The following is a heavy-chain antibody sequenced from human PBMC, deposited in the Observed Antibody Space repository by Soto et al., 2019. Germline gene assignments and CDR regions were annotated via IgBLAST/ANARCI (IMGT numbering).Heavy chain of an antibody. Sequence: TLSVTCAVSGGSISRGGSSWSWIRQPPGKGLEWIGYIYHSGSTYYNPSLKSRVTISVDRSKNQFSLKLSSVTAADTAVYYCARVPSPWGQGTLVTVSS. J-gene: IGHJ5*02. CDR3: ARVPSP. V-gene: IGHV4-30-2*01. CDR2: IYHSGST. CDR1: GGSISRGGSS.